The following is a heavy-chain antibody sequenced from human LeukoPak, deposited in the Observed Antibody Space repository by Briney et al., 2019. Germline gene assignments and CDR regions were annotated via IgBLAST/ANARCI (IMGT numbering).Heavy chain of an antibody. CDR3: ARARYDGYAYDI. V-gene: IGHV7-4-1*02. CDR2: INTNTGNP. Sequence: ASVTVSCKASGYTFSSYAMNWVRQAPGQGLEWMGWINTNTGNPTYAQGFPGWFVFSLDTSVSTAYLQISSIKAEDTAVYCCARARYDGYAYDIWGHGTMVTVSS. CDR1: GYTFSSYA. D-gene: IGHD3-16*01. J-gene: IGHJ3*02.